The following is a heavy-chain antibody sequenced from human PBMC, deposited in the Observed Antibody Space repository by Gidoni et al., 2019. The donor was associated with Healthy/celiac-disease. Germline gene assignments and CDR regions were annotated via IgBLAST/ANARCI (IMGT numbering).Heavy chain of an antibody. V-gene: IGHV1-2*02. CDR1: GYTFTGYY. CDR3: ARVGTGTTSGRAFDI. CDR2: INPNSGGT. Sequence: QVQLVQSGAEVKKPGASVKVSCKASGYTFTGYYMHWVRQAPGQGLEWMGWINPNSGGTNYAQKFQGRVTMTRDTSISTAYMELSRLRSDDTAVYYCARVGTGTTSGRAFDIWGQGTMVTVSS. D-gene: IGHD1-1*01. J-gene: IGHJ3*02.